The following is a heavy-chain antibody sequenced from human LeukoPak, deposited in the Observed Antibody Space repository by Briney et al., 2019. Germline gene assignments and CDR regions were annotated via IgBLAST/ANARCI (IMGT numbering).Heavy chain of an antibody. CDR3: AREDHGSGSYYNWFDP. D-gene: IGHD3-10*01. V-gene: IGHV1-18*01. J-gene: IGHJ5*02. CDR1: GYTFTSYG. CDR2: ISAYNGNT. Sequence: ASVKVSCKASGYTFTSYGISWVRQAPGQGLEWMGWISAYNGNTNYAQKLQGRVTMTTDTSTSTAYMGLRSLRSDDTAVYYCAREDHGSGSYYNWFDPWGQGTLVTVSS.